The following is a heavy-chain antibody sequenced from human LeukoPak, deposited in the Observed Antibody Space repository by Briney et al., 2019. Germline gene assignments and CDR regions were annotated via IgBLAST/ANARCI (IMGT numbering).Heavy chain of an antibody. J-gene: IGHJ4*02. CDR2: INPNSGGT. CDR1: GYTFTGYY. Sequence: ASVKVSCKASGYTFTGYYMHWVRQAPGQGLEWMGWINPNSGGTNYAQKFQGRVTMTRDTSISTAYMELSRLRSDDTAVYYCAQRGRASSGYYPEGFDYWGQGTLVTVPS. D-gene: IGHD3-22*01. CDR3: AQRGRASSGYYPEGFDY. V-gene: IGHV1-2*02.